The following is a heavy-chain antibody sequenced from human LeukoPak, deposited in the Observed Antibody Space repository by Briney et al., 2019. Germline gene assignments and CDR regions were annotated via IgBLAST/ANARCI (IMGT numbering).Heavy chain of an antibody. J-gene: IGHJ6*02. CDR2: INPSGGST. V-gene: IGHV1-46*01. Sequence: GASVKVSCKVSGYTLTELSMHWVRQAPGQGLEWMGIINPSGGSTSYAQKFQGRVTMTRDTSTSTVYMELSSLRSEDTAVYSCARVITGDYGYYYGLDVWGQGTTVTVSS. CDR1: GYTLTELS. CDR3: ARVITGDYGYYYGLDV. D-gene: IGHD4-17*01.